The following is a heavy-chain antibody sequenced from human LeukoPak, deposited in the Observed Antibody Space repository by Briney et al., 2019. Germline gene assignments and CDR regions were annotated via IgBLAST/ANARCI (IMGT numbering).Heavy chain of an antibody. CDR2: INPNSGGT. CDR1: GYTFTGYY. V-gene: IGHV1-2*02. CDR3: AIDGVVIKKSFDY. J-gene: IGHJ4*02. Sequence: ASVKVSCKASGYTFTGYYMHWVRQAPGQGLEWMGWINPNSGGTNYAQKFQGRVTMTRDTSISTAYMELSRLRSDDTAVYYCAIDGVVIKKSFDYWGQGILVTVSS. D-gene: IGHD3-3*01.